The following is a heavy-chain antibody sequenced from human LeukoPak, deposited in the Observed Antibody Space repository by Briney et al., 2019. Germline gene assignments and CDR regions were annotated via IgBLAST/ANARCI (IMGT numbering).Heavy chain of an antibody. CDR2: IYYSGST. Sequence: SETLSLTCAVYGGSFSGYYWSWIRQPPGKGLEWIGSIYYSGSTYYNPSLKSRVTISVDTSKNQFSLKLSSVTAADTAVYYCARARSYYYYYYYMDVWGKGTTVTVSS. CDR3: ARARSYYYYYYYMDV. CDR1: GGSFSGYY. J-gene: IGHJ6*03. V-gene: IGHV4-34*01.